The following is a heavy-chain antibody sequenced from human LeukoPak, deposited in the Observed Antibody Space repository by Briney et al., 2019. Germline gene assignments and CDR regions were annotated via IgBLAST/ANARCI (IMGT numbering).Heavy chain of an antibody. CDR3: ARDHSSRADY. J-gene: IGHJ4*02. Sequence: GGSLRLSCAASGYTVSSNYMSWVRQAPGKGLEWVSVIYSGGSTYYADSVKGRFTISRDNSKNTLYLQMNSLRAEDTAVYYCARDHSSRADYWGQGTLVTVSS. D-gene: IGHD6-13*01. CDR1: GYTVSSNY. CDR2: IYSGGST. V-gene: IGHV3-66*01.